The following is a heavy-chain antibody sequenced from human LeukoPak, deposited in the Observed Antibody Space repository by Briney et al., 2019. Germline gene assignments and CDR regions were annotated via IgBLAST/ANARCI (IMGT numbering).Heavy chain of an antibody. CDR3: ARVYLERLTAGYFDH. J-gene: IGHJ4*02. Sequence: GGSLRLSCTASGFTFGDYAMSWFRQAPGKGLEWVGFIRSKAYGGTTEYAASVKGRFTISRDDSKSIAYLQMNSLRDDDSAAYFCARVYLERLTAGYFDHWGQGTQVTVSP. V-gene: IGHV3-49*03. CDR2: IRSKAYGGTT. CDR1: GFTFGDYA. D-gene: IGHD2-8*01.